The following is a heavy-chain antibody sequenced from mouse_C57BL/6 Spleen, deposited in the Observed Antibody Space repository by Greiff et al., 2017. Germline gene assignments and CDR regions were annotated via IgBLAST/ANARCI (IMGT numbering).Heavy chain of an antibody. CDR2: IDPSDSYT. CDR3: ARWVLGGYAMDY. CDR1: GYTFTSYW. V-gene: IGHV1-69*01. J-gene: IGHJ4*01. D-gene: IGHD3-3*01. Sequence: QVQLQQPGAELVMPGASVKLSCKASGYTFTSYWMHWVKQRPGQGLEWIGEIDPSDSYTNYNQKFKGKSTLTVDKSSSTAYMQLSSLTSEDSAVYYCARWVLGGYAMDYWGQGTSVTVSS.